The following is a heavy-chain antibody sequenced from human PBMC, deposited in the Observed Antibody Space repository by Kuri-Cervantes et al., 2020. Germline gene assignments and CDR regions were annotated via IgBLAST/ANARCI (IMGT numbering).Heavy chain of an antibody. Sequence: GKSLKLSFAAAGLTFSSYAMHWVRQAPGKGLEWVSGISWNSGSIGYADSVKGRFTISRDNAKNSLYLQMNSLRAEDTALYYCAKDEGFAAVAENTYYFDYWGQGTLVTVSS. CDR3: AKDEGFAAVAENTYYFDY. CDR1: GLTFSSYA. V-gene: IGHV3-9*01. J-gene: IGHJ4*02. CDR2: ISWNSGSI. D-gene: IGHD6-19*01.